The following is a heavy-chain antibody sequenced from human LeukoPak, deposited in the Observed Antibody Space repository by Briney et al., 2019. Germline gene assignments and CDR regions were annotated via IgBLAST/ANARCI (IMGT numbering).Heavy chain of an antibody. CDR1: GFTFANYT. V-gene: IGHV3-23*01. Sequence: PGGSLRLSCAAPGFTFANYTMSWVRQAPGKGLEWVSTLSNSGSYTYYADSVKGRFTISRDNSKNTLYLQMNSLRAEDAAVYYCSKVPYSDYGSGRPPFMDAWGQGTTVAISS. CDR2: LSNSGSYT. CDR3: SKVPYSDYGSGRPPFMDA. J-gene: IGHJ6*02. D-gene: IGHD3-10*01.